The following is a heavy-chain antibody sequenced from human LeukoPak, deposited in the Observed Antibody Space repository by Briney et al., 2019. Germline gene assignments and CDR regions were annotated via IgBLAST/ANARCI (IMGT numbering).Heavy chain of an antibody. J-gene: IGHJ5*02. CDR3: ARAIVVLPSANWFDP. Sequence: EASVKVSCKASGYTFTSYGISWVRQAPGQRLEWMGWINADNGNTKYSQKFQGRVTITRDTSASTAYMELSSLRSEDTAVYYCARAIVVLPSANWFDPWGQGTPVTVSS. CDR2: INADNGNT. D-gene: IGHD2-2*01. V-gene: IGHV1-3*01. CDR1: GYTFTSYG.